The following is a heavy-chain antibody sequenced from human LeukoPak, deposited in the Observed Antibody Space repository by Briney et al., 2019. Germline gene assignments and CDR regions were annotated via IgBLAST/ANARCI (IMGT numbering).Heavy chain of an antibody. CDR1: GGSFSGYY. CDR2: VNHSGST. Sequence: SETLSLTCAVYGGSFSGYYWSWIRQPPGKGLEWIGEVNHSGSTNYNPSLKSRVTISVDTSKNQFSLRLSSVTAADTAVYYCTRERRDGYKVYFDYWGQGTLVTVSS. D-gene: IGHD5-24*01. J-gene: IGHJ4*02. V-gene: IGHV4-34*01. CDR3: TRERRDGYKVYFDY.